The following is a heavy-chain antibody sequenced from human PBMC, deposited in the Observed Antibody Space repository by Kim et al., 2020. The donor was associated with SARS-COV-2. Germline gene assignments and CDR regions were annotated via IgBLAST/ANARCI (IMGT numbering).Heavy chain of an antibody. D-gene: IGHD6-6*01. CDR2: ISGDGGST. CDR3: AKDAVQEYLTYYYYYYMDV. CDR1: GFTFDDYA. V-gene: IGHV3-43*02. Sequence: GGSLRLSCAASGFTFDDYAMHWVRQAPGKGLEWVSLISGDGGSTYYADSVKGRFTISRDNSKNSLYLQMNSLRTEDTALYYCAKDAVQEYLTYYYYYYMDVWGKGTTVTVSS. J-gene: IGHJ6*03.